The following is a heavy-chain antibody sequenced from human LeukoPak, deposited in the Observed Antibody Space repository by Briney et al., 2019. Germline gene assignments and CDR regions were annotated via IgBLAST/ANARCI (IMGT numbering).Heavy chain of an antibody. Sequence: GGSLRLSCAASEFTFSSQAMTWVRQAPGKGLEWVSSISAGGGSTFYADSANGRFTMSRENSKKTVYLQMNSLRAEDTAVYYCAKDSSGWAHIYMDVWGKGTTVTVSS. CDR2: ISAGGGST. V-gene: IGHV3-23*01. J-gene: IGHJ6*03. CDR1: EFTFSSQA. CDR3: AKDSSGWAHIYMDV. D-gene: IGHD6-19*01.